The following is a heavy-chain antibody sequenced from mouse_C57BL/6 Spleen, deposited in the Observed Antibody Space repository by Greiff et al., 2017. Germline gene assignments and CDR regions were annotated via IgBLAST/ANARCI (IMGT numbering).Heavy chain of an antibody. D-gene: IGHD1-1*01. Sequence: VQLQESGAELVKPGASVKISCKASGYAFSSYWMNWVKQRPGKGLEWIGQIYPGDGDTNYNGKFKGKATLTADKSSSTAYMQLSSLTSEDSAVYFCARDYYDSSYEYFDVWGTGTTVTVSS. CDR3: ARDYYDSSYEYFDV. CDR2: IYPGDGDT. V-gene: IGHV1-80*01. CDR1: GYAFSSYW. J-gene: IGHJ1*03.